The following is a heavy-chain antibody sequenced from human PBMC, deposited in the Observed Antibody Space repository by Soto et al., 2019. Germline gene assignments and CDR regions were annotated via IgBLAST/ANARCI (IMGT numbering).Heavy chain of an antibody. CDR3: AAPPPIRSPRGYYYYYGMDV. V-gene: IGHV1-2*02. D-gene: IGHD3-10*01. Sequence: GASVKVSCQASGYTFTGYYMHWVRQAPGQELEWMGWINPNSGGTNYAQKFQGRVTMTRDTSISTAYMELSRLRSDDTAVYYCAAPPPIRSPRGYYYYYGMDVWGQGTTVTVSS. CDR1: GYTFTGYY. CDR2: INPNSGGT. J-gene: IGHJ6*02.